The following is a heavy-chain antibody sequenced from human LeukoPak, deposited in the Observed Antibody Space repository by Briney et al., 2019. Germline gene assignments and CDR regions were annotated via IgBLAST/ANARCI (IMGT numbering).Heavy chain of an antibody. Sequence: SVKVSCKASGGTFSSYAISWVRQAPGHGLEWMGGIIPIFGTANYAQKFQGRVTITTDESTSTAYMELSSLRSEDTAVYYCARDEGSYDGVAFDIWGQGTMVTVSS. J-gene: IGHJ3*02. D-gene: IGHD1-26*01. CDR3: ARDEGSYDGVAFDI. V-gene: IGHV1-69*05. CDR2: IIPIFGTA. CDR1: GGTFSSYA.